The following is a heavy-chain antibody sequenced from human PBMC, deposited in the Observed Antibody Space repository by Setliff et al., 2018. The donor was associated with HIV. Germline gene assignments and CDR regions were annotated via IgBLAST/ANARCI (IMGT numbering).Heavy chain of an antibody. J-gene: IGHJ4*02. V-gene: IGHV1-18*04. Sequence: ASVKVSCKASGYDFSSYRMVWVRQTTGQGLEWLGWISGLTGEVRLAKEFQGRVTLTTSAYTAYMELKSLRSEDRGVYYCARGGLGFLDWCLPDSWGQGTLVTSPQ. CDR2: ISGLTGEV. CDR1: GYDFSSYR. D-gene: IGHD2-21*02. CDR3: ARGGLGFLDWCLPDS.